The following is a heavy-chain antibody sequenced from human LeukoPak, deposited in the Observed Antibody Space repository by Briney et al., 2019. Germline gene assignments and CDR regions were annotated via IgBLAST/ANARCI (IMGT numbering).Heavy chain of an antibody. D-gene: IGHD5-24*01. CDR2: IIPTTGLA. CDR3: ARAPPRLDGYILYY. V-gene: IGHV1-69*04. CDR1: GGTFSNLA. Sequence: ASVKVSCKAPGGTFSNLAIGWVRQAPGQGLEWMGRIIPTTGLANYAQNFQGRVTITADKSTSTAYMELSSLRSEDTAVYYCARAPPRLDGYILYYWGQGTLVTVSS. J-gene: IGHJ4*02.